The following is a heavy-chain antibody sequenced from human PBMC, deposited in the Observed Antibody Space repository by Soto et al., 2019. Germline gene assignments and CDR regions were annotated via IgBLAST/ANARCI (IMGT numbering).Heavy chain of an antibody. CDR2: IWYDGSNK. D-gene: IGHD1-26*01. V-gene: IGHV3-30*02. J-gene: IGHJ4*02. Sequence: PGGSLRLSCAASGFTFSSYGMHWVRQAPGKGLEWVAVIWYDGSNKYYADSVKGRFTISRDNSKNTVNLLMNSLRDDDSAMYYCARSRNSAVADSFDFWGQGTLVTVSS. CDR1: GFTFSSYG. CDR3: ARSRNSAVADSFDF.